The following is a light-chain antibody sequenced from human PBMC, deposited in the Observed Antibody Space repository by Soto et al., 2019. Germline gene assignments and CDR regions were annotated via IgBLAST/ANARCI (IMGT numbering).Light chain of an antibody. CDR3: QQYDTYWT. CDR2: DAS. J-gene: IGKJ1*01. V-gene: IGKV1-5*01. CDR1: QNINSW. Sequence: DIQMTQSPSTLSASVGDRVTITCRASQNINSWLAWYQQKPGNVPKILIYDASNLESGVPSRFSGSRSETEFTLTISSLQPDDFATYFYQQYDTYWTFGQGTKVEIK.